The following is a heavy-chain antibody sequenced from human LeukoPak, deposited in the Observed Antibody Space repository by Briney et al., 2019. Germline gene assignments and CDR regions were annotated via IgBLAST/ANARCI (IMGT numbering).Heavy chain of an antibody. Sequence: SETLSLTCTVSGGSVSSYYWSWIRQPPGKGLEWIGYIYYTGSTKYNPSLKSRVTISVDTSMNQFSLNLSSVTAADTAVYYCARHRILADYYNWFDPWGQGTLVTVSS. CDR1: GGSVSSYY. CDR2: IYYTGST. V-gene: IGHV4-59*08. J-gene: IGHJ5*02. D-gene: IGHD3-9*01. CDR3: ARHRILADYYNWFDP.